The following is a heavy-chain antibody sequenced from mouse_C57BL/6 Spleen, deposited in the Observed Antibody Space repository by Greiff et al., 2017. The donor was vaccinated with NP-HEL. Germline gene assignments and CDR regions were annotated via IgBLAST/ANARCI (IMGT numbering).Heavy chain of an antibody. CDR3: AREWLYSNYDYFDY. Sequence: EVKLQESGPGLVKPSQSLSLTCSVTGYSITSGYYWNWIRQFPGNKLEWMGYISYDGSNNYNPSLKNRISITRDTSKNQFFLKLNSVTTEDTATYYCAREWLYSNYDYFDYWGQGTTLTVSS. V-gene: IGHV3-6*01. CDR1: GYSITSGYY. CDR2: ISYDGSN. D-gene: IGHD2-5*01. J-gene: IGHJ2*01.